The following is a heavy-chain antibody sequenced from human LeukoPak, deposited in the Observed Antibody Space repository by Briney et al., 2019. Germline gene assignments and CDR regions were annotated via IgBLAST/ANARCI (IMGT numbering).Heavy chain of an antibody. Sequence: GGSLRLSCAPSGFTFSSYAMSWVRQAPGKGLEWVSAISGSGGSTYYADSVKGRFTISRDNSKNTLYLQMNSLRAEDTAVYYCAKGGDGYNDYFDYWGQGTLVTVSS. D-gene: IGHD5-24*01. CDR3: AKGGDGYNDYFDY. CDR2: ISGSGGST. V-gene: IGHV3-23*01. CDR1: GFTFSSYA. J-gene: IGHJ4*02.